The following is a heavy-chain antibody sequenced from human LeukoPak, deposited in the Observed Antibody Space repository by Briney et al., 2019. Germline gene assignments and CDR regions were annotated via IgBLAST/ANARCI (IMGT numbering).Heavy chain of an antibody. CDR1: GGSISSYY. CDR2: IYYSGST. V-gene: IGHV4-59*01. CDR3: ARTRGLRSFFDY. J-gene: IGHJ4*02. Sequence: SETLSLTCTVSGGSISSYYWSWIRQPPGKGLEWIGYIYYSGSTNYNPSLKSRVTISVDTSKNQFSLKLSSVTAADTAVYYCARTRGLRSFFDYWGQGTLVTVSS. D-gene: IGHD3-3*01.